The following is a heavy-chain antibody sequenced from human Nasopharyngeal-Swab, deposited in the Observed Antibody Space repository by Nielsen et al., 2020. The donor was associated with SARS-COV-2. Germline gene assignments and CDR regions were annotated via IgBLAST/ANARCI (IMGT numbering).Heavy chain of an antibody. Sequence: GESLKISCVASGFTFSESWMSWVRQIPGKGLEWVATMNKDVSDISYVDSVKGRFTISRDNAKNSLYLQMNSLRAEDTAVYSCARRMAARGQKFWDYWGLGTLVTVSS. CDR1: GFTFSESW. V-gene: IGHV3-7*01. CDR2: MNKDVSDI. CDR3: ARRMAARGQKFWDY. D-gene: IGHD6-6*01. J-gene: IGHJ4*02.